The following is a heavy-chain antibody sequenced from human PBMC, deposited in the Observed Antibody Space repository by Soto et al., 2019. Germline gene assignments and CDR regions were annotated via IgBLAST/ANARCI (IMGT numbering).Heavy chain of an antibody. V-gene: IGHV3-15*07. CDR2: IKSKTDGGTT. D-gene: IGHD3-22*01. CDR1: GFTFSNAW. J-gene: IGHJ4*02. CDR3: TTDPVTMIVVVPSSG. Sequence: PGGSLRLSCAASGFTFSNAWMNWVRQAPGKELEWVGRIKSKTDGGTTDYAAPVKGRFTISRDDSKNTLYLQMNSLKTEDTAVYYCTTDPVTMIVVVPSSGWGQGTLVTVSS.